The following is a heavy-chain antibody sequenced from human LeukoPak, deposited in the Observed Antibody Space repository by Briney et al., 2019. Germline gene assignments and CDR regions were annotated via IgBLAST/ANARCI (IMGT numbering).Heavy chain of an antibody. D-gene: IGHD2-15*01. CDR3: AKDPYCSGGTCYGMDV. J-gene: IGHJ6*02. CDR2: VSDSGGGT. CDR1: GFTFTNYP. Sequence: PGGSLRLSCAASGFTFTNYPMLWVRQAPGKGLEWVSTVSDSGGGTYYADSVKGRFTISRDNSMNTLYLQMTSLRAEDTAVYYCAKDPYCSGGTCYGMDVWGQGTTVAVSS. V-gene: IGHV3-23*01.